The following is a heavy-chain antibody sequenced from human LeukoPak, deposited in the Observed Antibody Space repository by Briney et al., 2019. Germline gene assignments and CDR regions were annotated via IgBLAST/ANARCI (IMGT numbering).Heavy chain of an antibody. Sequence: SGTLSLTCAVSGGSISSSNWWTWVRQPPGKGLEWMGEIYHSGSTNHNSSLKSRVTISVDKSKNQFSLKLISVTAADTAVYYCARVQYGSLHFWGQGTLVTVSS. V-gene: IGHV4-4*02. CDR2: IYHSGST. CDR1: GGSISSSNW. D-gene: IGHD5-24*01. J-gene: IGHJ4*02. CDR3: ARVQYGSLHF.